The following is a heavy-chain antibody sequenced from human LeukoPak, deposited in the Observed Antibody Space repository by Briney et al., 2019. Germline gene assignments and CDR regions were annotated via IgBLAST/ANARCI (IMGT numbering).Heavy chain of an antibody. D-gene: IGHD3-3*01. Sequence: GGSLRLSYAASGFTFSSYAMSRVRQAPGKGLEWVSAISGSGGSTYYADSVKGRFTISRDNSKNTLYLQMNSLRAEDTAVYYCAKDATYYDFWSGSAHFDYWGQGTLVTVSS. V-gene: IGHV3-23*01. CDR3: AKDATYYDFWSGSAHFDY. CDR2: ISGSGGST. J-gene: IGHJ4*02. CDR1: GFTFSSYA.